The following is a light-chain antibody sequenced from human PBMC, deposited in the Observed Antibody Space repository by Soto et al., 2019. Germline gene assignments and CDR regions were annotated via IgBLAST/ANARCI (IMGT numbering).Light chain of an antibody. V-gene: IGKV3-20*01. CDR3: QQYGSSPWT. Sequence: EIVLTQSPGTLSLSPGERATLSCRASQSVSSSYLAWYQQKPGQAPRLLIYGASSRATGIPDRFSGSGSGTDFTLTISRLEPEDSAVYYCQQYGSSPWTFGQWTKVEIK. J-gene: IGKJ1*01. CDR1: QSVSSSY. CDR2: GAS.